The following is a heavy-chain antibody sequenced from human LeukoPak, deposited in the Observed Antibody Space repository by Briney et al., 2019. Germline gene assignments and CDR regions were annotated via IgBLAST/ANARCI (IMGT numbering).Heavy chain of an antibody. CDR2: IYSGGST. Sequence: PGGSLRLSCAASGFTVSSNYMSWVRQAPGKGLEWVSVIYSGGSTYYADSVKGRFTISRDNSKNTQYLQMNSLRAEDTAVYYCARDGGYCSGGSCLDAFDIWGQGTMVTVSS. CDR1: GFTVSSNY. J-gene: IGHJ3*02. D-gene: IGHD2-15*01. CDR3: ARDGGYCSGGSCLDAFDI. V-gene: IGHV3-66*01.